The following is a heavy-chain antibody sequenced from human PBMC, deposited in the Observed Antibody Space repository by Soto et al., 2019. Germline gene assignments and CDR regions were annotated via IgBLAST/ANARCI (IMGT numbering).Heavy chain of an antibody. J-gene: IGHJ4*02. CDR2: IWYDGSNK. Sequence: PGGSLRLSCAASGFTFSSYGMYWGRQAPGKGLEWVAVIWYDGSNKYYADSVKGRLTISRDNSKNTLYLQMNSLRAEDTAVYYCARASYNWSGNTYYFDYWGQGTLVTVSS. V-gene: IGHV3-33*01. CDR1: GFTFSSYG. CDR3: ARASYNWSGNTYYFDY. D-gene: IGHD1-1*01.